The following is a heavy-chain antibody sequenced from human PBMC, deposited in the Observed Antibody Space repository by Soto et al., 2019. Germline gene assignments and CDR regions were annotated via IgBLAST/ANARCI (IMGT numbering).Heavy chain of an antibody. CDR2: ISSSGSTI. J-gene: IGHJ6*03. CDR3: ARDITIFGVVSKYYYMDV. V-gene: IGHV3-11*01. Sequence: GGSLRLSCAASGFTFSDYYMSWIRQAPGKGLEWVSYISSSGSTIYYADSVKGRFTISRDNAKNSLYLQMNSLRAEDTAVYYCARDITIFGVVSKYYYMDVWGKGTTVTVAS. CDR1: GFTFSDYY. D-gene: IGHD3-3*01.